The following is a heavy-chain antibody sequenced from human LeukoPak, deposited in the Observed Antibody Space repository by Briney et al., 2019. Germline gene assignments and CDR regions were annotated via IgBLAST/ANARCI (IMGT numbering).Heavy chain of an antibody. CDR1: GGSISSGGYS. Sequence: SETLSLTCAVSGGSISSGGYSWSWIRQPPGKGLEWIGYIYHSGSTYYNPSLKSRVTISVDRSKNQFSLKLSSVTAADTAVYYCAREKPYYYDSSGYPFDYWGQGTLVTVSS. CDR2: IYHSGST. CDR3: AREKPYYYDSSGYPFDY. J-gene: IGHJ4*02. V-gene: IGHV4-30-2*01. D-gene: IGHD3-22*01.